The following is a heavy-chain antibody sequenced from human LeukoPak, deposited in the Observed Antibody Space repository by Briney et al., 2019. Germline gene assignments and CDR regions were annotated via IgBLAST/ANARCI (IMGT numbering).Heavy chain of an antibody. Sequence: SETLSLTCAAYGGSFSGYYWSWIRQPPGKGLEWIGEINHSGSTNYNPSLKSRVTISVDTSKNQFSLKLSSVTAADTAVYYCARIGGRITMVRGADPWGQGTLVTVSS. CDR3: ARIGGRITMVRGADP. J-gene: IGHJ5*02. D-gene: IGHD3-10*01. CDR2: INHSGST. V-gene: IGHV4-34*01. CDR1: GGSFSGYY.